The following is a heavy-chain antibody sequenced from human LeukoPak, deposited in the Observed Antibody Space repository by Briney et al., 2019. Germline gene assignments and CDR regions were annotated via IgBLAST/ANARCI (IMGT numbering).Heavy chain of an antibody. D-gene: IGHD2-2*01. CDR1: GYTFTSYA. J-gene: IGHJ6*02. CDR2: INAGNGNT. V-gene: IGHV1-3*01. CDR3: ARDYCSSTSCYYYGMDV. Sequence: ASVKVSCKASGYTFTSYAMHWVRQASGQRLEWMGWINAGNGNTKYSQKFQGRVTITRDTSASTAYMELSSLRSEDTAVYYCARDYCSSTSCYYYGMDVWGQGTTVTVSS.